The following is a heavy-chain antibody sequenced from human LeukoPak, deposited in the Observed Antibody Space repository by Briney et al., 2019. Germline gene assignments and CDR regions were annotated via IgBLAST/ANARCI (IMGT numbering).Heavy chain of an antibody. D-gene: IGHD3-22*01. V-gene: IGHV3-53*01. J-gene: IGHJ4*02. Sequence: GGSLRLSCAASGFTVSSNYMSWVRQAPGKGLEWVSVIYSGGNTYYADSVQGRFTISRDNSKNTLYLQMNSLRAEDTAVYYCARHDSSGYYYVDWGQGTLVTVSA. CDR1: GFTVSSNY. CDR2: IYSGGNT. CDR3: ARHDSSGYYYVD.